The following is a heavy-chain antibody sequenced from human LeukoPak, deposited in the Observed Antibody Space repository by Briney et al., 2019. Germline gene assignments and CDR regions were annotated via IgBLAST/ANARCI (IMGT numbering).Heavy chain of an antibody. CDR3: ARDSGGYYDTSGSSLDY. D-gene: IGHD3-22*01. J-gene: IGHJ4*02. Sequence: GGSLRLSCAASGFTFSSYSMNWVRQAPGKGLEWVSYISSSSTIYYADSVKGRFTISRDNAKNSLYLQMNSLRAEDTAVYYCARDSGGYYDTSGSSLDYWGQGTLVTVSS. CDR2: ISSSSTI. CDR1: GFTFSSYS. V-gene: IGHV3-48*01.